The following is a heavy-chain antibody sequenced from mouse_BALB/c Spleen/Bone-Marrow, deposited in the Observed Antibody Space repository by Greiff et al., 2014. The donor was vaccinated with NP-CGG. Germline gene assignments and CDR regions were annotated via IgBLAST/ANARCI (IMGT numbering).Heavy chain of an antibody. CDR1: GYTFTSYW. V-gene: IGHV1-69*02. D-gene: IGHD1-1*01. CDR2: IYPSDSYT. CDR3: TRSYGSSYEYYFDY. Sequence: VKLMESGAELVRPGASVKLSCKASGYTFTSYWVNWTKQRPGQGLEWIGNIYPSDSYTNYNQKFKDRATLTVDKSSSTAYMQLSSPTSEDSAVYYCTRSYGSSYEYYFDYWGQGTTLTVSS. J-gene: IGHJ2*01.